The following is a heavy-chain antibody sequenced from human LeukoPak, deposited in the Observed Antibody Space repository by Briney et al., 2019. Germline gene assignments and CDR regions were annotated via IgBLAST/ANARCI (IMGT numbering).Heavy chain of an antibody. V-gene: IGHV4-59*01. D-gene: IGHD3-3*02. CDR2: IFYSGSA. CDR3: ARDGSVGFLEWFPRFDP. Sequence: SETLSLTCSVSGGSINNYYWSWIRQPPGKGLEWIGHIFYSGSANYNPSLKSRVTISLVMSKNQISLKLSSVTTADTAMYYCARDGSVGFLEWFPRFDPWGQGTLVTVSS. J-gene: IGHJ5*02. CDR1: GGSINNYY.